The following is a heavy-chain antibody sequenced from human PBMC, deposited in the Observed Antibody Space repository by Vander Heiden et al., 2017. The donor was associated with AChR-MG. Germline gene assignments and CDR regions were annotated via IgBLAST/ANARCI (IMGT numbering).Heavy chain of an antibody. J-gene: IGHJ4*02. CDR2: IYYSGST. V-gene: IGHV4-59*01. D-gene: IGHD3-3*01. CDR3: ARGSQKYYDFWSGPKPSYFDY. Sequence: QVQLQESGPGLVKPSETLSLTCTVSGGSISSYYWSWIRQPPGKGLEWIGYIYYSGSTNYNPSLKSRVTISVDTSKNQFSLKLSSVTAADTAVYYCARGSQKYYDFWSGPKPSYFDYWGQGTLVTVSS. CDR1: GGSISSYY.